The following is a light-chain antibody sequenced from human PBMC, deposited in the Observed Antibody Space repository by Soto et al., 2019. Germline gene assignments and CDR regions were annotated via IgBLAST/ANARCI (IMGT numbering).Light chain of an antibody. CDR3: QQYNDWTYS. V-gene: IGKV3-15*01. CDR1: QSVSSN. Sequence: EIVMTQSPATLSVSPGERATLSCRASQSVSSNLAWYQQKPGQAPRLLIYGASTRATGIPDRFSGGGSGTEFTLAISSLQSEDFAVYYCQQYNDWTYSFGHGTKLEIQ. CDR2: GAS. J-gene: IGKJ2*01.